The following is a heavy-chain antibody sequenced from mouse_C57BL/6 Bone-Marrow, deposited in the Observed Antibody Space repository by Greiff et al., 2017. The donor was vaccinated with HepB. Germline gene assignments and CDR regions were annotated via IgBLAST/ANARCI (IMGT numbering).Heavy chain of an antibody. J-gene: IGHJ4*01. Sequence: EADGGLVQPTGSLKLSCAASGFSFNTYAMNWVRQAPGKGLEWVARIRSKSNNYATYYADSVKDRFTISRVDSESMLYLQMNNLKTEDTAMYYWVRRDYYGSSFYARDDWGQGTSVTVSS. CDR2: IRSKSNNYAT. CDR3: VRRDYYGSSFYARDD. D-gene: IGHD1-1*01. V-gene: IGHV10-1*01. CDR1: GFSFNTYA.